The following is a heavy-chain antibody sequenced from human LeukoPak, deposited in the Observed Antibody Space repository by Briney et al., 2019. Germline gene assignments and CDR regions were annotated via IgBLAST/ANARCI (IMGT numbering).Heavy chain of an antibody. V-gene: IGHV1-18*01. J-gene: IGHJ4*02. CDR2: INANNGNT. D-gene: IGHD4-11*01. Sequence: GASVKVSCTGSGYTFSNYGLSWVRQAPGQGLEWMGWINANNGNTNYAQKFQGRVTMTRDTSTSTAYMELRSLRSDDTAQYYCARHHHHRVWDSPDYHLDFWGQGTLVTVSS. CDR1: GYTFSNYG. CDR3: ARHHHHRVWDSPDYHLDF.